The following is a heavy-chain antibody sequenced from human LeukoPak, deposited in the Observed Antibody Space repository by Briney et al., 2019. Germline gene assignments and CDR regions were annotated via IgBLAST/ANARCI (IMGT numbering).Heavy chain of an antibody. V-gene: IGHV3-7*01. J-gene: IGHJ4*02. CDR2: INKDGSEI. CDR1: GFTFSNYW. CDR3: ARDKVTY. Sequence: GGSLRLSCAASGFTFSNYWMSWVRQAPGKGQEWVAHINKDGSEIYYVDSVKGRFTISRDNAKSSLSLQMNSLRVEDTAVYYCARDKVTYWGQGILVTVSS.